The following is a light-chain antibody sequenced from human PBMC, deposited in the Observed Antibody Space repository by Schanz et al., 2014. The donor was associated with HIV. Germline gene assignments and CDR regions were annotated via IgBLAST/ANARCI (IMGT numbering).Light chain of an antibody. CDR1: QAINNY. CDR3: QQSYSTPSIT. Sequence: DIQMTQSPSSLSASVGDRVTITCRASQAINNYLAWYQQRPGKVPNLLVYGASTLRSGVPSRFSGSGSGTDFTLTISSLQPEDFATYYCQQSYSTPSITFGQGTRLEIK. J-gene: IGKJ5*01. V-gene: IGKV1-27*01. CDR2: GAS.